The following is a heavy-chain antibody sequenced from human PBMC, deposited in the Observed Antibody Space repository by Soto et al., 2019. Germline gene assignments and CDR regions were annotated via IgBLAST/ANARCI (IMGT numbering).Heavy chain of an antibody. CDR1: GGSISSSSYY. Sequence: SETLSLTCTVSGGSISSSSYYWGWIRQPPGKGLEWIGSIYYSGSTYYNPSLKSRVTISVDTSKNQFSLKLSSVTAADTAVYYCARGLLDYGDYVGPLWYFDYWGQGTLVTVSS. V-gene: IGHV4-39*07. J-gene: IGHJ4*02. CDR3: ARGLLDYGDYVGPLWYFDY. CDR2: IYYSGST. D-gene: IGHD4-17*01.